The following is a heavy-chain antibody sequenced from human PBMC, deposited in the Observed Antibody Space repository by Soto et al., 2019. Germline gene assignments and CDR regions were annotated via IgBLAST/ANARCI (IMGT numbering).Heavy chain of an antibody. J-gene: IGHJ6*02. Sequence: GGSLRLSCAAAGGTCSDYYMSWIRQAPGKGLEWVSYISSSSSYTNYADSVKGRFTISRDNAKNPLYLQMNSLRAEDTAVCYCARAVADYYGMDVWGQGTTVTVSS. D-gene: IGHD6-19*01. CDR3: ARAVADYYGMDV. CDR1: GGTCSDYY. CDR2: ISSSSSYT. V-gene: IGHV3-11*05.